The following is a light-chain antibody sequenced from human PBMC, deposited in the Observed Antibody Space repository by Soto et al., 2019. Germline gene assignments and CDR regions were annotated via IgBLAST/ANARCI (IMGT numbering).Light chain of an antibody. Sequence: EIVLTQSPDTLSVSPGERATLSCRASQSVSTNLAWYQQKLGQAPRVLIYGSSSRATGVPARFSGSGSGTEFTLTISSLQSEDFAVYYCQQYNNWPPITFGQGTKVDI. J-gene: IGKJ1*01. CDR2: GSS. CDR1: QSVSTN. V-gene: IGKV3-15*01. CDR3: QQYNNWPPIT.